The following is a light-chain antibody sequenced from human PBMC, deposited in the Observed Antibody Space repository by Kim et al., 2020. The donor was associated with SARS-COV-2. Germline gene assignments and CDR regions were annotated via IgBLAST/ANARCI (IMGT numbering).Light chain of an antibody. V-gene: IGLV3-1*01. CDR3: QAWDSSTVL. J-gene: IGLJ2*01. CDR2: QDN. CDR1: KLGDKY. Sequence: SYELTQPPSVSVSPGQTASITCSGDKLGDKYACWYLQKPGQSPVLVIYQDNQRPSGIPERFSGSNSGNTATLTISGTQATDEADYYCQAWDSSTVLFGGGTQLTVL.